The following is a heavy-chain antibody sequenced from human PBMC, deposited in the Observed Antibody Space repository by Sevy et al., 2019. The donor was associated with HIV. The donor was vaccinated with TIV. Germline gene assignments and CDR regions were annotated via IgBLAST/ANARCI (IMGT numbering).Heavy chain of an antibody. CDR3: ASSYCGGDCYSSAVYYYYGMDV. J-gene: IGHJ6*02. D-gene: IGHD2-21*02. V-gene: IGHV3-53*01. CDR2: IDSGGST. Sequence: VGSLRLSCAASGFTVSSNYMSWVRQAPGKELEWVSVIDSGGSTYYADSVKGRFTISRDNSKNTLYLQMNSLRAEDTAVDYSASSYCGGDCYSSAVYYYYGMDVWGQGTTVTVSS. CDR1: GFTVSSNY.